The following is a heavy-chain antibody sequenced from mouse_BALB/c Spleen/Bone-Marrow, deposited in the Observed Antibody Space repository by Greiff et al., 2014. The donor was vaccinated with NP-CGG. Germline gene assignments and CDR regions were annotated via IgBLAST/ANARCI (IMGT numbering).Heavy chain of an antibody. J-gene: IGHJ2*01. V-gene: IGHV14-3*02. CDR1: GFNFKDTY. CDR2: IDPANGNT. CDR3: AYGSSYDYFDY. D-gene: IGHD1-1*01. Sequence: EVHLVESGAELVKPGASVELSCTASGFNFKDTYMHWGKQRPEQGLEWIGRIDPANGNTKYDPKFQGKATITADTSSNTAYLQLSSLTSEDTAVYYCAYGSSYDYFDYWGQGTTLTVSS.